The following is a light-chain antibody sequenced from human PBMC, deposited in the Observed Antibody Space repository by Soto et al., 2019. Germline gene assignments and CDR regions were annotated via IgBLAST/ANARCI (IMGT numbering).Light chain of an antibody. Sequence: EIVMTQSPATLSVSPGERATLSCRASQSVSSNLAWYQQKPGQAPRLLIYGTSTRATGIPARFSGSGSGTEFTLTISLLQSEDFAFYYCQHYNNWPRTFGQGTKVEIK. CDR2: GTS. CDR1: QSVSSN. J-gene: IGKJ1*01. V-gene: IGKV3-15*01. CDR3: QHYNNWPRT.